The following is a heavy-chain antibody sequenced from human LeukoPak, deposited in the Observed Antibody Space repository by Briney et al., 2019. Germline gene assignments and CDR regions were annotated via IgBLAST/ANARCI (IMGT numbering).Heavy chain of an antibody. CDR1: GGSISSYF. Sequence: SETLSLTCTVSGGSISSYFWSWIRQPPGRGLEWIGYIYYSGNTDYNPSLKSRVTISVDTSKNQFSLRLSSVTAADTAVYYCARRDSSGYYAYWGQGTLVIVSS. V-gene: IGHV4-59*08. J-gene: IGHJ4*02. D-gene: IGHD3-22*01. CDR2: IYYSGNT. CDR3: ARRDSSGYYAY.